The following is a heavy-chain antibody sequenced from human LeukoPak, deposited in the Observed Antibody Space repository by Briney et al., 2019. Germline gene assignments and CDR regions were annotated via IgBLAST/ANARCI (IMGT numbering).Heavy chain of an antibody. CDR3: ARVGKGGSYFDY. J-gene: IGHJ4*02. D-gene: IGHD1-26*01. Sequence: SETLSLTCSVSGDSISIYYWSWIRQPPGKGLEWIGYIYYSGSTNYNPSLKSRVTISVDTSKNQFSLKLSSVTAADTAVYYCARVGKGGSYFDYWGQGTLVTVSS. CDR1: GDSISIYY. CDR2: IYYSGST. V-gene: IGHV4-59*01.